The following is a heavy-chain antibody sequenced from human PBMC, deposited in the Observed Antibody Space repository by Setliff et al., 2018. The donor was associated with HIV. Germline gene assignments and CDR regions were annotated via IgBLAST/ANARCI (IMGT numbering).Heavy chain of an antibody. CDR1: GRSLSGYY. V-gene: IGHV4-34*01. CDR3: ARGVNPTYYDFWSGNYMRKYYYYYMDV. Sequence: PSETLSLTCAVYGRSLSGYYWSWIRQPPGKGLEWIGEINQGGSTNYNPSLKSRVTISVDTSKNQFSPKLSSVTAADTAVYYCARGVNPTYYDFWSGNYMRKYYYYYMDVWGKGTTVTVSS. J-gene: IGHJ6*03. CDR2: INQGGST. D-gene: IGHD3-3*01.